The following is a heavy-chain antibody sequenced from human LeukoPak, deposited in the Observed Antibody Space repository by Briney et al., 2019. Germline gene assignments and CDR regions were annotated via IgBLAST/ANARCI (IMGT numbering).Heavy chain of an antibody. Sequence: SETLSLTCTVSGGSISSYYWSWIRQPPGKGLEWIGYIYYTGNIDYNPSLKSRVTISVDTSKNQFSLKLSSVTAADTAVYYCARDRLQLQSWGQGTLVTVSS. D-gene: IGHD1-1*01. CDR1: GGSISSYY. CDR2: IYYTGNI. V-gene: IGHV4-59*01. CDR3: ARDRLQLQS. J-gene: IGHJ5*02.